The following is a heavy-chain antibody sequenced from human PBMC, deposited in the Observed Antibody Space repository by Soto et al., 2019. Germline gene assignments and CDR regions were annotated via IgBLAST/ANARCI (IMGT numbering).Heavy chain of an antibody. CDR1: GFTFSSYA. CDR2: ISGSGGST. V-gene: IGHV3-23*01. D-gene: IGHD6-19*01. Sequence: GGSLRLSCTASGFTFSSYAMNWVRQAPGKGLEWISAISGSGGSTYYADSVKGRFTISRDNSKNALFLQMNSLRAEDTAVYYCASRTSGWYFDYWGQGTLVTVSS. CDR3: ASRTSGWYFDY. J-gene: IGHJ4*02.